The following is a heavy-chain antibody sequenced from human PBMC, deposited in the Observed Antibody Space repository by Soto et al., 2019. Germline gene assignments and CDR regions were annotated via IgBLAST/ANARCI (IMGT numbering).Heavy chain of an antibody. V-gene: IGHV4-34*01. CDR3: ARGRYCSSTSCYGADYYYYGMDV. J-gene: IGHJ6*02. Sequence: PSETLSLTCAVYGGSFSGYYWTWIRQPPGTGLEWIGQINHSGSTNYNPSLKSRVTISVDTSKNQFSLKLSSVTAADTAVYYCARGRYCSSTSCYGADYYYYGMDVWGQGTTVTVSS. D-gene: IGHD2-2*01. CDR2: INHSGST. CDR1: GGSFSGYY.